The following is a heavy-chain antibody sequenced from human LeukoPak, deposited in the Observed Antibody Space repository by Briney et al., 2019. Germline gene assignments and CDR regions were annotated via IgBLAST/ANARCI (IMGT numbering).Heavy chain of an antibody. V-gene: IGHV3-23*01. Sequence: GGSLRLSCAASGFTFSSYAMSWVRQAPGKELEWVSAISGSGGSTYYADSVKGRFTISRDNSKNTLYLQMNSLRAEDTAVYYCAKGVVATGSQFDYWGQGTLVTVSS. CDR1: GFTFSSYA. J-gene: IGHJ4*02. CDR2: ISGSGGST. CDR3: AKGVVATGSQFDY. D-gene: IGHD5-12*01.